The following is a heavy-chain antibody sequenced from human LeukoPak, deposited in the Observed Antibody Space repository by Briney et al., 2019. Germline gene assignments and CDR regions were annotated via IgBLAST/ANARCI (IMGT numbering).Heavy chain of an antibody. CDR1: GFTFSNYG. CDR2: IRYDGSNK. V-gene: IGHV3-30*02. Sequence: GGSLRLSCAASGFTFSNYGMHWVRQAPGKGLEWVAFIRYDGSNKYYADSVKGRFTISRDNSENTLYLQMNSLRAEDTAVYYCAKVPYSSSASKVTDYWGQGTLVTVSS. D-gene: IGHD6-6*01. J-gene: IGHJ4*02. CDR3: AKVPYSSSASKVTDY.